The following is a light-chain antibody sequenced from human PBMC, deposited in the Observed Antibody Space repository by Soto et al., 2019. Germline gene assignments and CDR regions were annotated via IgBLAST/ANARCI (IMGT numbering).Light chain of an antibody. J-gene: IGKJ1*01. CDR2: SAS. CDR3: QQYYSSPRT. Sequence: DIMMAQSPDSLAVSLGERATINCKYSQSVLYSSNRKSYLAWYQQKPGQAPKLLIHSASTRESGVPDRFSGGGSGTDFTLTISSLQAEDVAVYYCQQYYSSPRTFGQGTKVDIK. V-gene: IGKV4-1*01. CDR1: QSVLYSSNRKSY.